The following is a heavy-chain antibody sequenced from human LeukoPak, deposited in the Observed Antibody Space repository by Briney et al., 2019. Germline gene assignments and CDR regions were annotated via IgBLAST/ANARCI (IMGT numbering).Heavy chain of an antibody. CDR3: AKGPTREGWELPRFDC. D-gene: IGHD1-26*01. J-gene: IGHJ4*02. CDR1: GFTFSSYG. CDR2: ISYDGSNK. V-gene: IGHV3-30*18. Sequence: PGGSLRLSCAASGFTFSSYGMHWVRQAPGKGLEWVAVISYDGSNKYYADSVKGRFTISRDNSKNTLYLQMNSLRAEDTAVYYCAKGPTREGWELPRFDCWGQGTLVTVSS.